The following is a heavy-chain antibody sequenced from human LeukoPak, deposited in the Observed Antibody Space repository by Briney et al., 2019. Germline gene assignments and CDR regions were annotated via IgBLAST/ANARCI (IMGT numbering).Heavy chain of an antibody. CDR1: GFSFCDYY. Sequence: PGGSLRFYCAASGFSFCDYYMMWNRQAQGHELVWVSYMSFGGTNLDYEDSVKGRFTISRDNTKNSLYLQMNSLRGEDTAVYYCASVLWFGVIFFDYWGQGTLVTVSS. CDR3: ASVLWFGVIFFDY. J-gene: IGHJ4*02. CDR2: MSFGGTNL. D-gene: IGHD3-10*01. V-gene: IGHV3-11*01.